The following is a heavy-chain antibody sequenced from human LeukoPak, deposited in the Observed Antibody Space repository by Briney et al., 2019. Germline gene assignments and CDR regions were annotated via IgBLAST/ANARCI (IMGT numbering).Heavy chain of an antibody. Sequence: GGSLRLSCVASGFTFSIYTMSWVRQAPGKGLEWVSSFGTRSTSVYHAGSVKGRFAISRDNAKNSLYLQMNSLRAEDTALYYCAREVSEGFDFWGQGTLVTVSS. CDR3: AREVSEGFDF. CDR2: FGTRSTSV. V-gene: IGHV3-21*01. J-gene: IGHJ4*02. CDR1: GFTFSIYT. D-gene: IGHD3-22*01.